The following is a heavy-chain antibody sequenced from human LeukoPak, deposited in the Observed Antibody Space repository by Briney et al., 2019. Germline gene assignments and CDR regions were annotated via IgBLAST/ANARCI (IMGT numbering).Heavy chain of an antibody. J-gene: IGHJ5*02. Sequence: SETLSLTCTVSGGSVSSRPHFWAWIRQTPGKGLEWIGTIYYTGSANYNPSLKSRVTMSVDTSKDHFSLNLSSVTAADTAVYYCARHGPYLGRLGWFDPWGQGTLVTVSS. V-gene: IGHV4-39*01. CDR3: ARHGPYLGRLGWFDP. CDR1: GGSVSSRPHF. CDR2: IYYTGSA. D-gene: IGHD1-26*01.